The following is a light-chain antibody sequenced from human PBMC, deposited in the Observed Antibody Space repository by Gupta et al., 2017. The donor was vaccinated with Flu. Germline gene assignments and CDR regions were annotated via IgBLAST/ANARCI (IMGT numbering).Light chain of an antibody. CDR1: SGHSSYA. J-gene: IGLJ3*02. CDR3: QTWVTGIQV. Sequence: QLVLTQSPSASASLGASVKLTCTLSSGHSSYAIAWHQQQPEKGPRYLMKVNSDGSHNKGDGIPDRFSGSSSGAERYLXIXSLQSEXEADYYCQTWVTGIQVFGGGTKLTVL. CDR2: VNSDGSH. V-gene: IGLV4-69*01.